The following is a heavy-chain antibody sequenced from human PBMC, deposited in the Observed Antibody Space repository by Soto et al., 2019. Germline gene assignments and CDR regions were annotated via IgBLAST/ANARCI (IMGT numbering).Heavy chain of an antibody. CDR1: GGSISSGGYY. V-gene: IGHV4-31*03. CDR3: ARDRGYADAFDI. Sequence: SETLSLTCTVSGGSISSGGYYWSWIRQHPEKGLEWIGYIYYSGSTSYNPSLRSRVTISVDTAKNQFSLRLNSVTAADTAVYFCARDRGYADAFDIWGQGTMVTVSS. D-gene: IGHD5-12*01. J-gene: IGHJ3*02. CDR2: IYYSGST.